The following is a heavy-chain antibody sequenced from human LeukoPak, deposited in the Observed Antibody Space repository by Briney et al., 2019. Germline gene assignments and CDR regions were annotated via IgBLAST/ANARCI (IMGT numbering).Heavy chain of an antibody. CDR2: ISGSGGST. D-gene: IGHD3/OR15-3a*01. J-gene: IGHJ6*02. V-gene: IGHV3-23*01. CDR3: ARAGATADYYYYYYGMDV. Sequence: GGSLRLSCAASGFSFSNYGMSWVRQAPGKGLEWVSAISGSGGSTYYADSVKGRFTISRDNSKNTLYLQMNSLRAEDTAVYYCARAGATADYYYYYYGMDVWGQGTTVTVSS. CDR1: GFSFSNYG.